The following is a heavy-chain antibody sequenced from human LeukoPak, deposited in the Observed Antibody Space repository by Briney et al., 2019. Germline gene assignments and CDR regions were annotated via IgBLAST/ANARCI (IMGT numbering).Heavy chain of an antibody. D-gene: IGHD6-13*01. CDR1: GGSFSGYY. J-gene: IGHJ4*02. CDR3: AKDGYSSIPGFHFEY. Sequence: ETLSLTCAVYGGSFSGYYWSWIRQPPGKGLEWVSGISGSGDNTYYADSVKGRFTISRDNSKKTLYLHLNSLRVEDAAVYYCAKDGYSSIPGFHFEYWGQGTPVTVSS. CDR2: ISGSGDNT. V-gene: IGHV3-23*01.